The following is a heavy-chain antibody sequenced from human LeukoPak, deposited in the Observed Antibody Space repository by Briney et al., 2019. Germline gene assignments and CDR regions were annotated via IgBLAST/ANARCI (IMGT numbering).Heavy chain of an antibody. Sequence: ASVKVSCKASGYTFTSYYMHWVRQAPGQGLEWMGLINPSGGSTSYAQKFQGRVTMTRDTSTSTVYMELSSLRSEDTAVYYCARDGGSYGGRDWGQGTLVTVSS. CDR2: INPSGGST. D-gene: IGHD1-26*01. V-gene: IGHV1-46*01. CDR1: GYTFTSYY. J-gene: IGHJ4*02. CDR3: ARDGGSYGGRD.